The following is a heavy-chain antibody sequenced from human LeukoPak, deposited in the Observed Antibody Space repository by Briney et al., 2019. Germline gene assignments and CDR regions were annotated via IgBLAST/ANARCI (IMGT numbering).Heavy chain of an antibody. CDR1: GFTFSSYS. CDR3: ARDLPMAYYYDSSGYYSLAAFAY. CDR2: ISSSRSYI. J-gene: IGHJ4*02. V-gene: IGHV3-21*01. D-gene: IGHD3-22*01. Sequence: PGGSLRLSCAASGFTFSSYSMNWVRQAPGKGLEWVSSISSSRSYIYYPDSVKGLFTTSRDNAKNSLYLKMNSLRAADTAVYYCARDLPMAYYYDSSGYYSLAAFAYWGQGTLVTVSS.